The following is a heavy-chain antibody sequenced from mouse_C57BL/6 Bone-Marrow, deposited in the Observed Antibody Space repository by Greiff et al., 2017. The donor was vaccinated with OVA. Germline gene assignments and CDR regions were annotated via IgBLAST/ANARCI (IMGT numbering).Heavy chain of an antibody. CDR3: ARAYDGYPYYAMDY. CDR1: GFTFSSYA. Sequence: EVQVVESGGGLVKPGGSLKLSCAASGFTFSSYAMSWVRQTPEKRLEWVATISDGGSYTYYPDNVKGRFTISRDNAKNNLYLQMSHLKSEDTAMYYCARAYDGYPYYAMDYWGQGTSVTVSS. J-gene: IGHJ4*01. V-gene: IGHV5-4*01. D-gene: IGHD2-3*01. CDR2: ISDGGSYT.